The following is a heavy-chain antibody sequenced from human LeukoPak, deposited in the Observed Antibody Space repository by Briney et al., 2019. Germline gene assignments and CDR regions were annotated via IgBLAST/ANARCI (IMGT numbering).Heavy chain of an antibody. J-gene: IGHJ4*02. Sequence: PGGSLRLXCAASGFTLSNYWLHWVRLAPGEGLVWVSQISPDGNITPYADSVKGRFTISRDNSKNTLYLQMNALKAEDTAVYFCARGCSAIRCLADYWGQGSLVTVSS. D-gene: IGHD2-15*01. CDR2: ISPDGNIT. V-gene: IGHV3-74*01. CDR3: ARGCSAIRCLADY. CDR1: GFTLSNYW.